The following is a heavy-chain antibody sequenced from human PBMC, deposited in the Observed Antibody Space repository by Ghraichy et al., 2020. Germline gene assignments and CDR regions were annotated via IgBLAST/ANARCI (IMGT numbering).Heavy chain of an antibody. D-gene: IGHD6-13*01. CDR2: IYSGGST. J-gene: IGHJ5*02. Sequence: GGSLRLSCAASGFTVSSHYMSWVRQAPGKGLEWVSVIYSGGSTYYADSVKGRFTISRDNSKNTLYLQMNSLRAEDTAVYYCASSTYSSSWYNWFDPWGQGTLVTVSS. CDR3: ASSTYSSSWYNWFDP. CDR1: GFTVSSHY. V-gene: IGHV3-66*01.